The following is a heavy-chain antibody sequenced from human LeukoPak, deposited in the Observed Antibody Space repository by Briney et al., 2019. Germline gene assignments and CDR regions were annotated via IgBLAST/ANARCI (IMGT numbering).Heavy chain of an antibody. CDR2: INPNSGGT. V-gene: IGHV1-2*02. D-gene: IGHD1-26*01. Sequence: ASVKVSCKASGYTFTGYYMHWVRQAPGQGLEWMGWINPNSGGTNYAQKFQGRVTMTRDTSISTAYMELSRLRSDDTAVYYCATVMKFYSGSYGRGYYFDYWGQGTLVTVSS. CDR3: ATVMKFYSGSYGRGYYFDY. CDR1: GYTFTGYY. J-gene: IGHJ4*02.